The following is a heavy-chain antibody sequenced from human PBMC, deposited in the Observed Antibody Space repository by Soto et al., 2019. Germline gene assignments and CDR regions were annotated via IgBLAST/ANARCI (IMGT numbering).Heavy chain of an antibody. J-gene: IGHJ6*02. CDR3: ARGLTYGMDV. CDR2: IYHSGST. V-gene: IGHV4-30-2*01. D-gene: IGHD7-27*01. Sequence: SETLSLTCAVSGGSISSGGYSWSWIRQPPGKGLEWIGYIYHSGSTYYNPSLKSRVTISVDRSKNQFSLKLSSVTAADTAVYYCARGLTYGMDVWGQGTTVTVYS. CDR1: GGSISSGGYS.